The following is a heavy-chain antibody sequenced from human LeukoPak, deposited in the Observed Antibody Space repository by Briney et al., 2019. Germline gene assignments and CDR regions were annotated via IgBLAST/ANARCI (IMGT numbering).Heavy chain of an antibody. V-gene: IGHV3-23*01. CDR1: GFTFSSYG. D-gene: IGHD3-9*01. Sequence: GGTLRLSCAASGFTFSSYGMSWVRQAPGKGLEWVSAISGSGGSTYYADSVKGRFTISRDNSKNTLYLQMNGLRAEDTAVYYCAKSLLDYDILTGFSSWGQGTLVTVSS. CDR3: AKSLLDYDILTGFSS. CDR2: ISGSGGST. J-gene: IGHJ5*02.